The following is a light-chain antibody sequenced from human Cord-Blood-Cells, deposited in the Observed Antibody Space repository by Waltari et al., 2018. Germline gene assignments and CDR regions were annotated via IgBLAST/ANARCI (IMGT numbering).Light chain of an antibody. Sequence: EIVLTQSPGTLSLSPGESATLPGRASQSVSSSYLAWYQEKPGQAPRLLSYGASSRATGVPDRFSGSGSGTDFTLTISRLEPEDFAVYYCQQYGSSPKTFGQGTKVEIK. V-gene: IGKV3-20*01. CDR3: QQYGSSPKT. CDR2: GAS. CDR1: QSVSSSY. J-gene: IGKJ1*01.